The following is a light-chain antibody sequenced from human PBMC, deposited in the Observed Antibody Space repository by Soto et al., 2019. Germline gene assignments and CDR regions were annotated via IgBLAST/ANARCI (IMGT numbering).Light chain of an antibody. CDR1: QSISSW. CDR2: KAS. V-gene: IGKV1-5*03. J-gene: IGKJ4*01. Sequence: DIQMTQSPSTLSASVGDRVTITCRASQSISSWLAWYQQKPGKAPKLLIYKASGLESGVPSRFSGSGSGTDLTLTISSLQPDDFATYYCQQYNSYSPLTFGGGTKV. CDR3: QQYNSYSPLT.